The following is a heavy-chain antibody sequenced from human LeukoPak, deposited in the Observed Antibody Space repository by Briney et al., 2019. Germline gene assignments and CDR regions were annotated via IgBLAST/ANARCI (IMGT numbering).Heavy chain of an antibody. CDR1: GFTFTSYA. CDR2: ISGGGGR. CDR3: AKWGDYDVLTGYYVSDY. J-gene: IGHJ4*02. D-gene: IGHD3-9*01. V-gene: IGHV3-23*01. Sequence: GGSLRLSCAASGFTFTSYAMSWVRQAPGKGLEWVSTISGGGGRYYADSVKGRFTISRDNSKNTLCLQMNSLRAEDTAVYYCAKWGDYDVLTGYYVSDYWGQGTLVTVSS.